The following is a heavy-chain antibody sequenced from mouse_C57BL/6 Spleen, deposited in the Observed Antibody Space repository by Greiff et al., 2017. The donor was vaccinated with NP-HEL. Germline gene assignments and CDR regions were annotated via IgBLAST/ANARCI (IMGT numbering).Heavy chain of an antibody. D-gene: IGHD3-2*02. CDR3: ARSGGCSGYPFAD. Sequence: VQLQQSGPELVKPGASVKISCKASGYLFTGYFMNWVKQSHGKSLEWIGRINPYNGDTFYNQKFKGKATLTVDKSASTALRELQCLASEDFAVYYSARSGGCSGYPFADWGQGTLVTVSA. CDR2: INPYNGDT. CDR1: GYLFTGYF. V-gene: IGHV1-37*01. J-gene: IGHJ3*01.